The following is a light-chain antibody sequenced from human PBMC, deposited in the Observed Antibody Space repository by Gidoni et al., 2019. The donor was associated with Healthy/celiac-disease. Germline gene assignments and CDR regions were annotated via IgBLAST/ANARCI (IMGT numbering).Light chain of an antibody. J-gene: IGLJ2*01. V-gene: IGLV1-40*01. CDR3: QSYDSSLSGSV. CDR2: GNS. Sequence: QSVLPQPPSVSRAPRQRVTISCTGSSSNIGAGYDVHWYQQLPGTAPKLLIYGNSKRPSGVPDRFSGSKSGTSASLAITGLQAEDEADYYCQSYDSSLSGSVFDGGTKLTVL. CDR1: SSNIGAGYD.